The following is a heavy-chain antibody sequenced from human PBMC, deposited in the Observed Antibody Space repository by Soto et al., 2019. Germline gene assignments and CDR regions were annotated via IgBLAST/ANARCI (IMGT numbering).Heavy chain of an antibody. V-gene: IGHV5-51*01. Sequence: GESLKISCKGSGYSFTNYWIGWVRQLPGKGLEWMGIIYLGDSYTKYSPSFQGQVTISVDKSISSAYLKWNSLKASDTAIYYCAGQMPGEFGMDVWGQGTTVTVSS. J-gene: IGHJ6*02. CDR3: AGQMPGEFGMDV. CDR1: GYSFTNYW. CDR2: IYLGDSYT. D-gene: IGHD3-10*01.